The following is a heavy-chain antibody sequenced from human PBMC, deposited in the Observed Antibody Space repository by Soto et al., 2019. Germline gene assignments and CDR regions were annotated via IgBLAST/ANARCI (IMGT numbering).Heavy chain of an antibody. CDR3: VRGEGRLVETWFYP. V-gene: IGHV4-34*01. J-gene: IGHJ5*02. CDR2: INHSGST. CDR1: GGSFSRYY. Sequence: SETLSLTCDVYGGSFSRYYWNWIRQPPWKGLEWLGGINHSGSTNYNPSLESRVTISLDTSKTQFSLKLTSVTAADTAVYYCVRGEGRLVETWFYPWGQGTRVTVAS. D-gene: IGHD5-12*01.